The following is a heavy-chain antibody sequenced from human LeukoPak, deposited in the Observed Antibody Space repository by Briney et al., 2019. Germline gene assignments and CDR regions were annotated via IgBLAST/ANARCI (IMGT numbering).Heavy chain of an antibody. CDR1: GFTFSDYY. V-gene: IGHV3-11*06. Sequence: GGSLRLSCAASGFTFSDYYMSWIRQAPGKGLEWVSYISSSSSYTNYADSVKGRFTISRDNAKNSLYLQMNSLGAEDTAVYYCARDPPYCSGGSCYSVYYFDYWGRGTLVTVSS. D-gene: IGHD2-15*01. CDR3: ARDPPYCSGGSCYSVYYFDY. CDR2: ISSSSSYT. J-gene: IGHJ4*02.